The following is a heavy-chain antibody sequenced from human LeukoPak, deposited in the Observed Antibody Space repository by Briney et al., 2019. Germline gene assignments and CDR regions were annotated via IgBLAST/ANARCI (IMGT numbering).Heavy chain of an antibody. CDR2: IYYSGST. CDR3: AKLSSGWHSFDY. J-gene: IGHJ4*02. D-gene: IGHD6-19*01. Sequence: PSETLSLTCTVSGGSISSSSYYWGWIRQPPGKGLEWIGSIYYSGSTYYNPSLKSRVTISVDTSKNQFSLKLSSVTAADTAVYYCAKLSSGWHSFDYWGQGTLVTVSS. CDR1: GGSISSSSYY. V-gene: IGHV4-39*01.